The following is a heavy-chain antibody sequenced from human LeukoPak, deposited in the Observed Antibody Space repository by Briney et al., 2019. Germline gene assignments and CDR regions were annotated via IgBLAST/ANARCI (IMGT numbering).Heavy chain of an antibody. CDR2: INWKGDSI. J-gene: IGHJ4*02. CDR3: ARADFDY. Sequence: GGSLRLSCAASGFSFDDYGMHWVRQAPGKGLEWVSGINWKGDSIGYADSVKGRFTISRDNAKNSLYLQMNSLRAEDTAVYYCARADFDYWGQGTLVTVSS. V-gene: IGHV3-20*04. CDR1: GFSFDDYG.